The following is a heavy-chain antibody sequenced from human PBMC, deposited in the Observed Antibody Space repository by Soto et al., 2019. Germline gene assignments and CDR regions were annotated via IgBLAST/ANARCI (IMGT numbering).Heavy chain of an antibody. J-gene: IGHJ4*02. CDR1: GFTFSSCV. Sequence: EVHLLESGGGLVHPGESLRLSCGASGFTFSSCVTTWVRQAPGKGLEWVSCITDSGTGTYYADSVKGRFTISRDNSKNTMYLQMNNLRVEDTGVYYCAKGLINGRWYAEDWGQGTLVTVSS. CDR2: ITDSGTGT. CDR3: AKGLINGRWYAED. D-gene: IGHD6-13*01. V-gene: IGHV3-23*01.